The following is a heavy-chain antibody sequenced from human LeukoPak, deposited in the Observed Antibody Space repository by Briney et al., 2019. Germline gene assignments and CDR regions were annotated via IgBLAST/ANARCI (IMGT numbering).Heavy chain of an antibody. J-gene: IGHJ6*02. CDR3: ARAPSGSYYYGMDV. Sequence: GGSLRLSCAASGFTFSSYDMHWVRQAPGKGLEWVAVISYDGSNKYYADSVKGRFTISRDNSKNTLYLQMNSLRAEDTAVYYCARAPSGSYYYGMDVWGQGTTVTVSS. CDR1: GFTFSSYD. CDR2: ISYDGSNK. D-gene: IGHD1-26*01. V-gene: IGHV3-30*03.